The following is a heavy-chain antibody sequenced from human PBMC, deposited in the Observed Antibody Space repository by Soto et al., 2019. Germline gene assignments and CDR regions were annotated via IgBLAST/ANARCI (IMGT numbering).Heavy chain of an antibody. CDR2: IKHDGSQS. V-gene: IGHV3-7*03. CDR3: ARLLLYSTSGRGWFDP. Sequence: LRLSCITSGFTFSKFWMSWVRQAPGKGLEWVANIKHDGSQSYYEDSVKGRFTISRDNAKNSLYLQVNSLRVDDTAVYFCARLLLYSTSGRGWFDPRGQATLVTVSS. CDR1: GFTFSKFW. J-gene: IGHJ5*02. D-gene: IGHD2-15*01.